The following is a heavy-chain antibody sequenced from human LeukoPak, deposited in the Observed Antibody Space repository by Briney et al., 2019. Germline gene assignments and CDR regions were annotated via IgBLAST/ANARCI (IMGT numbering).Heavy chain of an antibody. CDR2: MNPNSGNT. Sequence: ASVKVSCKASGYTFTSYDINWVRQATGQGLEWMGWMNPNSGNTGYAQKFQGRVTMTRNTSISTAYMELSSLRSEDTAVYYSARGRRIVVVTADGMDVWGQGTTVTVSS. D-gene: IGHD2-21*02. V-gene: IGHV1-8*01. J-gene: IGHJ6*02. CDR1: GYTFTSYD. CDR3: ARGRRIVVVTADGMDV.